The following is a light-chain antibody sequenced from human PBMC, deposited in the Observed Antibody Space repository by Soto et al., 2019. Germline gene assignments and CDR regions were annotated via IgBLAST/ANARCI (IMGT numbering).Light chain of an antibody. V-gene: IGLV1-40*01. J-gene: IGLJ1*01. CDR1: TSNIGTYYD. CDR2: GNR. Sequence: QSVLTQPPSVSGAQGQRITISCTGSTSNIGTYYDVHWYQQLPGRAPKLLIYGNRNRPSGVPDRFSGSKSGTSASLVISGLQAEDEADYYCQSYDRSLSFVFGGGTKLTVL. CDR3: QSYDRSLSFV.